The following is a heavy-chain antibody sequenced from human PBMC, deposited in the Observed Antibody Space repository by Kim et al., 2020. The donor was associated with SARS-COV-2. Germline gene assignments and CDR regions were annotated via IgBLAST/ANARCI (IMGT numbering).Heavy chain of an antibody. V-gene: IGHV1-2*06. J-gene: IGHJ4*02. Sequence: ASVKVSCKASGYQFNRYNIHWVRQAPGQGFEWVGQIIVSSSGTKYAQRYQGRVTMTTDTSISTAYMELRDLTSDDTAIYFCARTDYGGWATEFDQWGQGTLVTVSS. CDR3: ARTDYGGWATEFDQ. CDR1: GYQFNRYN. CDR2: IIVSSSGT. D-gene: IGHD4-17*01.